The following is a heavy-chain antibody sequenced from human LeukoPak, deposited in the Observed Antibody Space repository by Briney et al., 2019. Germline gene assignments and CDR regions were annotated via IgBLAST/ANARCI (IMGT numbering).Heavy chain of an antibody. J-gene: IGHJ6*02. CDR2: IYTSGST. CDR1: GGSISSYY. D-gene: IGHD5-18*01. CDR3: ARGWSYGTKIYYYYGMDV. V-gene: IGHV4-4*07. Sequence: SETLSLTCTVSGGSISSYYWSWIRQPAGKGLEWIGRIYTSGSTNYNPSLKSRVTMSVDTSKNQFSLKLSSVTAADTAVYYCARGWSYGTKIYYYYGMDVWGQGTTVTVSS.